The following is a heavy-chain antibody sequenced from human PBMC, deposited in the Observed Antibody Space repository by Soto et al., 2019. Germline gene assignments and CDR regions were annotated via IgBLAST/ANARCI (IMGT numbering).Heavy chain of an antibody. CDR2: IGVGSGNR. J-gene: IGHJ4*02. CDR1: GFTFTSSA. D-gene: IGHD2-21*02. CDR3: AKDPPRLPYCGGDCFIS. Sequence: ASVKVSCKASGFTFTSSAVQWVRQARGQRLEWIGWIGVGSGNRHYAQKFQERVTITRDMSTNTAYMELNSLRAEDTAVYYCAKDPPRLPYCGGDCFISWGQGTLVTVSS. V-gene: IGHV1-58*01.